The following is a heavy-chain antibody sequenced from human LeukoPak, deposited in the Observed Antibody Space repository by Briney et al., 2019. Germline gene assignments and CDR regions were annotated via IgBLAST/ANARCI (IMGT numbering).Heavy chain of an antibody. CDR1: GGSISSSSYY. J-gene: IGHJ4*02. D-gene: IGHD6-6*01. CDR3: ARWIRQRIAARNYYFDY. CDR2: INHSGST. V-gene: IGHV4-39*07. Sequence: PSETLSLTCTVSGGSISSSSYYWGWIRQPPGKGLGWIGEINHSGSTNYNPSLKSRVTISVDTSKNQFSLKLSSVTAADTAVYYCARWIRQRIAARNYYFDYWGQGTLVTVSS.